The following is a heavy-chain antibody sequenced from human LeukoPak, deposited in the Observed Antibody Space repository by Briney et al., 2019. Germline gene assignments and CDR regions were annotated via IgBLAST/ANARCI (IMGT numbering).Heavy chain of an antibody. D-gene: IGHD3-22*01. CDR3: ARDDSSGYLFDDAFDI. J-gene: IGHJ3*02. CDR2: ISAYNGNT. Sequence: ASVKVSCKASGYTFTSYGISWVRQAPGQGLEWMGWISAYNGNTNYAQKLQGRVTMTTDTSTSTAYMELSSLRSDDTAVYYCARDDSSGYLFDDAFDIWGQGTMVTVSS. CDR1: GYTFTSYG. V-gene: IGHV1-18*01.